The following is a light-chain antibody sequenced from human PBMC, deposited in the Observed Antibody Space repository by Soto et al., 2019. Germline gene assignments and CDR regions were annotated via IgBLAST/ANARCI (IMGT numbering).Light chain of an antibody. CDR3: QQNYSIPIK. CDR1: QSISTY. J-gene: IGKJ5*01. V-gene: IGKV1-39*01. CDR2: AAS. Sequence: DIQMTQSPSSLSASIGDRVSITCLASQSISTYLNWYHQKPGKAPDLLIHAASSLKSGVPSRFRGSGSGTHFTLTITGLQPADFATYYCQQNYSIPIKFCQGTRLEI.